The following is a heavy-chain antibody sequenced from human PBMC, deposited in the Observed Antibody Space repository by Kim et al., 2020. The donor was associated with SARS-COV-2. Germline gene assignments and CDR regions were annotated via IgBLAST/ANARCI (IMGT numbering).Heavy chain of an antibody. V-gene: IGHV3-66*02. J-gene: IGHJ4*02. Sequence: GGSLRLSCAASGFTVSSNYMSWVRQAPGKGLEWVSVIYSGGSTYYADSVKGRFTISRDNSKNTLYLQMNSLRAEDTAVYYCARGSGYSGYEGFDYWGQGTLGTVSS. CDR2: IYSGGST. CDR1: GFTVSSNY. D-gene: IGHD5-12*01. CDR3: ARGSGYSGYEGFDY.